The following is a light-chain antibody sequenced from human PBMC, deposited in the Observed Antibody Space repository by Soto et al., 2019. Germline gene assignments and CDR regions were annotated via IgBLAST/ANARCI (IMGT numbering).Light chain of an antibody. Sequence: QSVLTQPASVSGSPGQSITISCTGTSSDVGGYNYVSWYQQHPGKAPKLMIYEVSNRPSGVSNRFSGSKSGNTASLTISGPQAEDEADYYCSSYTSSSGNVFGTGTKLTVL. J-gene: IGLJ1*01. CDR2: EVS. CDR3: SSYTSSSGNV. CDR1: SSDVGGYNY. V-gene: IGLV2-14*01.